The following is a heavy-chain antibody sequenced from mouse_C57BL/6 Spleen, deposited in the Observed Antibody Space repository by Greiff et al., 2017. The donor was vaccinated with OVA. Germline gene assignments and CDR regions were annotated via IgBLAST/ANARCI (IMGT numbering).Heavy chain of an antibody. CDR2: FYPGSGSI. J-gene: IGHJ1*03. V-gene: IGHV1-62-2*01. CDR3: ARHGSHYYGSSYWYFDV. CDR1: GYTFTEYT. Sequence: VQLQQSGAELVKPGASVKLSCKASGYTFTEYTIDWVKQRSGQGLEWIGWFYPGSGSIKYNEKFKDKATLTADNSSSTVYMELSRLTSEDSAVYFCARHGSHYYGSSYWYFDVWGTGTTVTVSS. D-gene: IGHD1-1*01.